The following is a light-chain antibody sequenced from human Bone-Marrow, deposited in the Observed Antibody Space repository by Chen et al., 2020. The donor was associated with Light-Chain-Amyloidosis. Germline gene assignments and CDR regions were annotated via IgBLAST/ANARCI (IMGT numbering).Light chain of an antibody. CDR1: QDIDNY. J-gene: IGKJ4*01. CDR3: QQYDNVPLGFI. V-gene: IGKV1-33*01. CDR2: DAS. Sequence: IQMTQSPSSLSASVGDKVTITCQASQDIDNYVNWYQQKPGQAPKVLIYDASNLQAGVPSRFSGSGSGTDFTFTINNLQPEDVATYYCQQYDNVPLGFIFGGGTKVAIK.